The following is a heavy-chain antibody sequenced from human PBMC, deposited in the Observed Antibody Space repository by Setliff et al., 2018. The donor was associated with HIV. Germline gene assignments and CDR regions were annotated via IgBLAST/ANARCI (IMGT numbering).Heavy chain of an antibody. CDR2: IFYSGTT. CDR1: GDSISTNSYF. CDR3: ARALRDGSTDAFDI. D-gene: IGHD5-12*01. V-gene: IGHV4-39*07. Sequence: SETLSLTCSVSGDSISTNSYFWGWVRQPPGKGLEWIGSIFYSGTTYYNPSLKSRVTMSVDTSKNQFSLRLNSVTAADTALYYCARALRDGSTDAFDIWGQGTMVTV. J-gene: IGHJ3*02.